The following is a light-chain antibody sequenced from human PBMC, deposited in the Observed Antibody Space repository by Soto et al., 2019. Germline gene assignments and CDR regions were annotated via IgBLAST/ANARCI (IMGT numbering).Light chain of an antibody. Sequence: NFMLTQPHSVSESPGKTVTISCTRSGGSIASNYVQWYQQRPGSAPTTVIYEDSQRPSGVPDRFSGSIESSSNSASLTISGLKTEDGADYYCQSYDSSNQVFGGGTKVTVL. CDR2: EDS. CDR1: GGSIASNY. V-gene: IGLV6-57*04. J-gene: IGLJ2*01. CDR3: QSYDSSNQV.